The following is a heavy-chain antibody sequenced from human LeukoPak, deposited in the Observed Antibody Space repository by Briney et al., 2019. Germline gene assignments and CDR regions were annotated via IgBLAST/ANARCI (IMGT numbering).Heavy chain of an antibody. CDR2: ISAYNGNT. CDR3: ARDYQSIVVVPAALGY. Sequence: WASVKVSCKASGYTFTSYGISWVRQAPGQGLEWMGWISAYNGNTNYAQKLQGRVTMTTDTSTSTAYMELRSLRSDDTAVYYCARDYQSIVVVPAALGYWGQGTLVTVSS. CDR1: GYTFTSYG. D-gene: IGHD2-2*01. J-gene: IGHJ4*02. V-gene: IGHV1-18*01.